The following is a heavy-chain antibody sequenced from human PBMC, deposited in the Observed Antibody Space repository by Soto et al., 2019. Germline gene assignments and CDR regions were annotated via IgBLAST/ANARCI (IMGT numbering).Heavy chain of an antibody. J-gene: IGHJ1*01. CDR3: AHRYCSGSSCYFQH. CDR1: GFSLSTSGVG. Sequence: QITLKESGPTLVKPTQTLTLTCTFSGFSLSTSGVGVGWIRQPQGKALEWLALIYWDDGTHNSASLESRLTITKDTSKNQVVVTTTTMNPVDTATYSCAHRYCSGSSCYFQHWGHGTLVTVSS. V-gene: IGHV2-5*02. CDR2: IYWDDGT. D-gene: IGHD2-15*01.